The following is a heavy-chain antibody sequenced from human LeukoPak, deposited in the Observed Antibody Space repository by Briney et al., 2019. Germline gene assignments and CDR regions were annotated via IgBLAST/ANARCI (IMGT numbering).Heavy chain of an antibody. V-gene: IGHV4-39*01. CDR1: GGSISSSSYY. D-gene: IGHD3-22*01. J-gene: IGHJ6*03. Sequence: SETLSLTCTVSGGSISSSSYYWGWVRQPPGKGLGWIGRIYYSGSTYYNPSLKSRVTISVDTSKNQFSLKLSSVTAADTAVYYCARYRVADDSSGYYYYYYYMDVWGKGTTVTVSS. CDR2: IYYSGST. CDR3: ARYRVADDSSGYYYYYYYMDV.